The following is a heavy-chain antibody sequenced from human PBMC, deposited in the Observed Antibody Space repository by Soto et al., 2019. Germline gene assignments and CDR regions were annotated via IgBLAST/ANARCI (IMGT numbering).Heavy chain of an antibody. Sequence: SLRLSCAASGFTFSIYDMSWVRQAPGKGLEWVSTISAGGYDTYYADSVKGRFTISRDNSKNTLSLQMNSLRAEDTAVYYCAKGGSGWANYFDSWGQGALVTVS. CDR2: ISAGGYDT. CDR1: GFTFSIYD. V-gene: IGHV3-23*01. CDR3: AKGGSGWANYFDS. D-gene: IGHD6-19*01. J-gene: IGHJ4*02.